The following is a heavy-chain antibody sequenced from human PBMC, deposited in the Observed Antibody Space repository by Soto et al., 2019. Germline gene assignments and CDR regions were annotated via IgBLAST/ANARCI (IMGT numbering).Heavy chain of an antibody. CDR2: IYYSGST. CDR3: ASFRGLAAAGTWNWFDP. Sequence: PSETLSLTCTVSGGSISSYYRSWIRQPPGKGLEWIGYIYYSGSTNYNPSLKSRVTISVDTSKNQFSLKLSSVTAADTAVYYCASFRGLAAAGTWNWFDPWGQGTLVTVSS. CDR1: GGSISSYY. V-gene: IGHV4-59*01. D-gene: IGHD6-13*01. J-gene: IGHJ5*02.